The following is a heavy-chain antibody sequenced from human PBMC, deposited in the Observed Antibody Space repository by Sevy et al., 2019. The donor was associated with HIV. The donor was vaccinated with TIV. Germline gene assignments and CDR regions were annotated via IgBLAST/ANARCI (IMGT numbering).Heavy chain of an antibody. CDR3: AKASYGTTYYFDY. CDR1: GFTFTSYA. V-gene: IGHV3-23*01. Sequence: GGSLRLSCAASGFTFTSYAMTWVRQAPGKGLEWVSGISGSGASTYYADSVKGRFTISRDNPKNTLYMQMNSLRAEDTAVYYCAKASYGTTYYFDYWGQGTLVTVSS. D-gene: IGHD4-17*01. J-gene: IGHJ4*02. CDR2: ISGSGAST.